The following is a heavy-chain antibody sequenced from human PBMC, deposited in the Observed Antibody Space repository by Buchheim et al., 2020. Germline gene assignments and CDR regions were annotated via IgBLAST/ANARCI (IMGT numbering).Heavy chain of an antibody. D-gene: IGHD5-18*01. CDR1: GGSFSGYY. Sequence: QVQLQQWGAGLLKPSETLSLTCAVYGGSFSGYYWSWIRQPPGKGLEWIGEINHSGSTNYNPSLKSRLPISVDTSKSQFSLRLSSVTAADTAVYYCARHPEYSYGILDYWGQGTL. J-gene: IGHJ4*02. CDR3: ARHPEYSYGILDY. V-gene: IGHV4-34*01. CDR2: INHSGST.